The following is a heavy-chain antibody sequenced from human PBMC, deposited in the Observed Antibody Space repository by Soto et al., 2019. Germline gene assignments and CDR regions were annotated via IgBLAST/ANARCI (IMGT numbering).Heavy chain of an antibody. CDR2: INPNSGGT. Sequence: ASVKVSCKTSGYNFRGYYIHWVRQAPGQGLEWMGWINPNSGGTNYAQTFQGRVTMTRDTSISTAHMELSRLRFDDTASYYCAVGPHESDGVDVWGQGTTVTVSS. V-gene: IGHV1-2*02. CDR3: AVGPHESDGVDV. CDR1: GYNFRGYY. J-gene: IGHJ6*02.